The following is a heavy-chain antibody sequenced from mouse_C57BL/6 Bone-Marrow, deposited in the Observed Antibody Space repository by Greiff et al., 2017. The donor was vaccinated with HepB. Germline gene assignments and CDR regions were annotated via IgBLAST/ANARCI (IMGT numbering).Heavy chain of an antibody. V-gene: IGHV1-80*01. Sequence: VKLMESGAELVKPGASVKISCKASGYAFSSYWMNWVKQRPGKGLEWIGQIYPGDGDTNYNGKFKGKATLTADKSSSTAYMQLSSLTSEDSAVYFCARLMGFAYWGQGTLVTVSA. CDR2: IYPGDGDT. CDR3: ARLMGFAY. J-gene: IGHJ3*01. CDR1: GYAFSSYW.